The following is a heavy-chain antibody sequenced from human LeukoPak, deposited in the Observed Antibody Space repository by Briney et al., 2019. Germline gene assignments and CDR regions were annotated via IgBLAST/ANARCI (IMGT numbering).Heavy chain of an antibody. J-gene: IGHJ4*02. CDR2: ISSSSSYI. D-gene: IGHD2-2*01. Sequence: GGSLRLSCAASGFTFSSYAMHWVRQAPGKGLEWVSSISSSSSYIYYADSVKGRFTISRDNAKNSLYLQMNSLRAEDTAVYYCASGGGYCSSTSCYLSYWGQGTLVTVSS. CDR1: GFTFSSYA. V-gene: IGHV3-21*01. CDR3: ASGGGYCSSTSCYLSY.